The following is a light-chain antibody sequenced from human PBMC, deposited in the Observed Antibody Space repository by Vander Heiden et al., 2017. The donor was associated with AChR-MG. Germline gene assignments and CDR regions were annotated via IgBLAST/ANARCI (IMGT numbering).Light chain of an antibody. CDR3: CSYAGSYTWV. CDR2: DVN. Sequence: QSALTQPRSVSGSPGRSVTISCTGTSSDVGAYKYVSWYQQHPGKAPKLMIYDVNKRPSGVPDRFSGSKSGNTASLTISGLQAEDEADYYCCSYAGSYTWVFGGGTKLTVL. V-gene: IGLV2-11*01. CDR1: SSDVGAYKY. J-gene: IGLJ3*02.